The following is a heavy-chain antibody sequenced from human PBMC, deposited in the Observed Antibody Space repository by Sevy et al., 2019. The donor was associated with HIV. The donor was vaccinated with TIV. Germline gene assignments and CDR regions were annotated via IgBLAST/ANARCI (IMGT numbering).Heavy chain of an antibody. D-gene: IGHD4-17*01. V-gene: IGHV3-48*03. Sequence: GGSLRLSCAASGFIFSSYEMNWVRQAPWKGLEWVSSISQSGSSVYYSDSVKGRFTISRDNAKNSLYLQMNSLRAEDTAVYYCTRDLPPSATTVAHFDYWGQGTLVTVSS. CDR3: TRDLPPSATTVAHFDY. J-gene: IGHJ4*02. CDR1: GFIFSSYE. CDR2: ISQSGSSV.